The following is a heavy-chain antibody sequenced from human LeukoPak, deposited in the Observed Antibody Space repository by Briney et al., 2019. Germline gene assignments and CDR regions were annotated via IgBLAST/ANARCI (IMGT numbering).Heavy chain of an antibody. V-gene: IGHV3-23*01. D-gene: IGHD3-22*01. CDR3: AKDYDSGGYYDYFDY. J-gene: IGHJ4*02. Sequence: PGGSLRLSCAASGFTFSSYAMSWVRQAPGKGLEGVSAISGSGGSTHYADSVKGRFTISRDKSKNTLYLQMSSLRAEDTAVYYCAKDYDSGGYYDYFDYWGQGTLVTVSS. CDR1: GFTFSSYA. CDR2: ISGSGGST.